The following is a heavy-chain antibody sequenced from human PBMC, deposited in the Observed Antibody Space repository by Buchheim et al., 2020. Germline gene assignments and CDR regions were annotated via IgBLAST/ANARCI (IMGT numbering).Heavy chain of an antibody. D-gene: IGHD3-22*01. CDR1: GFSLSTSGVG. Sequence: QIPLKESGPTLVKPTQTLTLTCTFSGFSLSTSGVGVGWIRQPPGKALEWLALIYWDDDKRYSPSLKSRLTITKDTSKNKVALTMTNMDPVDTATYYCAHRVPSGYDSSPFDYWGQGTL. V-gene: IGHV2-5*02. CDR3: AHRVPSGYDSSPFDY. CDR2: IYWDDDK. J-gene: IGHJ4*02.